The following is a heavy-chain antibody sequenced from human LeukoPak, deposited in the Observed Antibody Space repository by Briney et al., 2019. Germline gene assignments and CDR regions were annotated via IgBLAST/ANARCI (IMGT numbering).Heavy chain of an antibody. CDR1: GFTCDDYA. Sequence: GRSLRLSCAASGFTCDDYAMHWVRQAPGKGLEWVSGISWNSGSIGYADSVKGRFTISRDNAKNSLYLQMNSLRAEDTASYYCAKDIWKLSSGYQSPLDYWGQGTLVTVSS. V-gene: IGHV3-9*01. CDR3: AKDIWKLSSGYQSPLDY. D-gene: IGHD3-22*01. CDR2: ISWNSGSI. J-gene: IGHJ4*02.